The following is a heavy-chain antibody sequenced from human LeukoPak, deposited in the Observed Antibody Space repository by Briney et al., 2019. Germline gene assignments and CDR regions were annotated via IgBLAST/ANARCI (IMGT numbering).Heavy chain of an antibody. V-gene: IGHV3-23*01. D-gene: IGHD3-9*01. Sequence: PGGSLRLSCAASGFIFNTYALSWVRQAPGKGLEWVSAISASGVNTYYADSVKGRFIISRDNSKNTLYLQMNSLRAEDTAVYYCAKDVENVLRYFDWLSPTPWFDYWGQGTLVTVSS. CDR3: AKDVENVLRYFDWLSPTPWFDY. CDR1: GFIFNTYA. CDR2: ISASGVNT. J-gene: IGHJ4*02.